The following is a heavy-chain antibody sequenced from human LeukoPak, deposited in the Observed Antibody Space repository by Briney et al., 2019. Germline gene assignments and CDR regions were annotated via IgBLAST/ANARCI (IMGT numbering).Heavy chain of an antibody. D-gene: IGHD3-10*01. CDR3: ARGNGSGSYYFDY. CDR2: ISSSSSYI. Sequence: GGSLRLSCAASGFTFSSYSMNWVRQAPGKGLEWVSSISSSSSYIYYADSVKGRFTISRDNAKNSLYLQMNSLRAEDTAVYYCARGNGSGSYYFDYWGQGTLVTFSS. J-gene: IGHJ4*02. V-gene: IGHV3-21*01. CDR1: GFTFSSYS.